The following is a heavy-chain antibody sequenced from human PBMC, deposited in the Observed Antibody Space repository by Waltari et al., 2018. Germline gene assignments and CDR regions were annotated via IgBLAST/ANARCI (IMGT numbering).Heavy chain of an antibody. V-gene: IGHV1-69*02. D-gene: IGHD3-22*01. CDR1: GGTFSSYT. CDR3: ATYPYYYDSGGYYYYVDY. J-gene: IGHJ4*02. Sequence: QVQLVQSGAEVKKPGSSVKVSCKASGGTFSSYTISWVRQAPGQRLEWMGRTSPCLGRANYAQKCEGRVTITADKSTSTAYMELSSLRSEDTAGYYCATYPYYYDSGGYYYYVDYWGQGTLVTVSS. CDR2: TSPCLGRA.